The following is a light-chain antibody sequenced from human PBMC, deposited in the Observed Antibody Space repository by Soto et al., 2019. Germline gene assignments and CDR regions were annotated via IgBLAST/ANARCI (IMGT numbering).Light chain of an antibody. V-gene: IGKV2-28*01. CDR2: FGS. CDR1: QSLLYNNTYNY. CDR3: MQALQSLT. J-gene: IGKJ5*01. Sequence: EIVMTQSPLTLPVTPAEPASISCRSSQSLLYNNTYNYLDWYVQKPGQSPQLLIYFGSNRAPGVPDRFSGSGSGTDFTLKINRVEAEDVGTYYCMQALQSLTFGQGTRLEIQ.